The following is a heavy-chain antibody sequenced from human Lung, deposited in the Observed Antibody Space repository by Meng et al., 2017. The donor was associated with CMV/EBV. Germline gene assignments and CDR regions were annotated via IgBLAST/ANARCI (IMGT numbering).Heavy chain of an antibody. D-gene: IGHD2-2*01. V-gene: IGHV1-18*01. CDR2: ISAYNGNT. Sequence: ASVXVSXKASGYTFTSYGISWVRQAPGQGLEWMGWISAYNGNTNYAQKLQGRVTMTTDTSTSTAYMELRSLRSDDTAVYYCARALGYCSSTSCYRGYSFDYWXQGTXVTVSS. CDR1: GYTFTSYG. J-gene: IGHJ4*02. CDR3: ARALGYCSSTSCYRGYSFDY.